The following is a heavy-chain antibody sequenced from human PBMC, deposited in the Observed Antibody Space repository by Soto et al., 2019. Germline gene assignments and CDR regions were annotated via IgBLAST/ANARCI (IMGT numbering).Heavy chain of an antibody. J-gene: IGHJ5*01. CDR2: IYYRGTT. CDR1: GGSISTGVWY. Sequence: QVQLQESGPGLVKPSQTLSLTCSVSGGSISTGVWYWSWVREHPGKGLEWIGDIYYRGTTSYNPSLGSRVTISRDPSKYQVSLKVNSVTAADTAVYYCARVSAGGTSWFDSWGQGIRVTVYS. D-gene: IGHD6-13*01. V-gene: IGHV4-31*03. CDR3: ARVSAGGTSWFDS.